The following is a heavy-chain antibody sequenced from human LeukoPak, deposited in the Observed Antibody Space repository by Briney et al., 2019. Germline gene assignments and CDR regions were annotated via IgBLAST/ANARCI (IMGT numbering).Heavy chain of an antibody. D-gene: IGHD3-22*01. CDR2: ISGSGGST. V-gene: IGHV3-23*01. J-gene: IGHJ4*02. Sequence: PGGSLRLSCAASGFTFSSYAMSWVRQAPGKGLEWVSAISGSGGSTYYADSVKGRFTISRDNAKNSLYLQMNSLRAEDTAVYYCAREERMTYYYDSSGYFDYWGQGTLVTVSS. CDR1: GFTFSSYA. CDR3: AREERMTYYYDSSGYFDY.